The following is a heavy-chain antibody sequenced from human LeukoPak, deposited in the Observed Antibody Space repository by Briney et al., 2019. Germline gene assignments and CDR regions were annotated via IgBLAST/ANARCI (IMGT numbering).Heavy chain of an antibody. CDR1: GYTFSGYY. J-gene: IGHJ5*02. V-gene: IGHV1-2*02. CDR2: INPNTGGT. CDR3: ARAYYAIGLDP. D-gene: IGHD3-9*01. Sequence: ASVKVSCKASGYTFSGYYIHWVRQAPGQGLEWMGWINPNTGGTNYAQKFQGRVTMTTDTSISTAYMELRSLRSDDTAVYYCARAYYAIGLDPWGQGTLVTVSS.